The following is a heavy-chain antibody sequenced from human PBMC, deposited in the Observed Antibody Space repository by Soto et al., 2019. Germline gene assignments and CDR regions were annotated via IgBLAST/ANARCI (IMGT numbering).Heavy chain of an antibody. Sequence: ASVKVSCKVSGYTLTELSIHWVRQAPGKGLEWMGGFDPEDGETIYAQKFQGRVTMTEDTSTDTAYMELSSLRSEDTAVYYCATDLESGSLYGGFDYWGQGTLVTVSS. CDR3: ATDLESGSLYGGFDY. J-gene: IGHJ4*02. V-gene: IGHV1-24*01. D-gene: IGHD1-26*01. CDR1: GYTLTELS. CDR2: FDPEDGET.